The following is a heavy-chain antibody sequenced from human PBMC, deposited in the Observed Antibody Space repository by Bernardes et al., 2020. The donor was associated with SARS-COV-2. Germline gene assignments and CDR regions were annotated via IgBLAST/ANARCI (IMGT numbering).Heavy chain of an antibody. CDR1: GFIFSSYG. D-gene: IGHD6-13*01. J-gene: IGHJ4*02. CDR3: AKAIAIAGYHFDY. V-gene: IGHV3-30*18. CDR2: ISHDGSQI. Sequence: GGSLRLSCAASGFIFSSYGMHWVRQAPGKGLEWVAIISHDGSQIKYADSVKGRFTISRDNSKNTLYLEMNSLRAEDTAVYFCAKAIAIAGYHFDYWGQGTLVTVSS.